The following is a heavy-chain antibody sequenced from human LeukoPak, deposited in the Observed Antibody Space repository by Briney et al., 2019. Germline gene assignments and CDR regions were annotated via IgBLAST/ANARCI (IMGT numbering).Heavy chain of an antibody. CDR3: ARYSSSWYRHFDY. CDR1: GFTFSSYS. Sequence: GGSLRLSCAASGFTFSSYSMNWVRQAPGMGLEWVSSISSSSSYIYYADSVKGRFTISRDNAKNSLYLQMNSLRAEDTAVYYCARYSSSWYRHFDYWGQGTLVTVSS. J-gene: IGHJ4*02. CDR2: ISSSSSYI. D-gene: IGHD6-13*01. V-gene: IGHV3-21*01.